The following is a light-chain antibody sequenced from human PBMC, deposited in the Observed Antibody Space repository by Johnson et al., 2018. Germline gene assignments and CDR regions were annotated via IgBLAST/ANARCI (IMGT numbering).Light chain of an antibody. V-gene: IGLV1-51*02. CDR1: SSNIGNNY. CDR2: ENN. J-gene: IGLJ1*01. CDR3: GTWDSSLSAGKV. Sequence: QSVLTQPPSVSAAPGQKVTISCSGSSSNIGNNYVSWYQQLPGTAPKLLIYENNKRPSGIPDRLSGSTSGTSATLGITGLQTGDEADYYCGTWDSSLSAGKVFGTGTKVTVL.